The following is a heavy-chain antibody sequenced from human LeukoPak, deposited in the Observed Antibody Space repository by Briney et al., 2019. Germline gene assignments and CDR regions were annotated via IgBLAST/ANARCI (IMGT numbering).Heavy chain of an antibody. D-gene: IGHD3-3*01. CDR3: AREETGGRRFLEWLRLDY. CDR1: GGTFSSYA. Sequence: ASVKVSCKASGGTFSSYAISWVRQAPGQGLEWMGGIIPIFGTANYAQKFQGRVTITADESTSTAYMELSSLRSEDTAVYYCAREETGGRRFLEWLRLDYWGQGTLVTVSS. CDR2: IIPIFGTA. V-gene: IGHV1-69*13. J-gene: IGHJ4*02.